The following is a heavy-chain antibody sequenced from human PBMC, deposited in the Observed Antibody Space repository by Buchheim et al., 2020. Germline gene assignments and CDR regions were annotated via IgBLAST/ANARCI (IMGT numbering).Heavy chain of an antibody. CDR1: GFTFSSYG. CDR3: ASFHGDYGGRYFDY. CDR2: ISYDGSNK. Sequence: QVQLVESGGGVVQPGRSLRLSCAASGFTFSSYGMHWVRQAPGKGLEWVAVISYDGSNKYYADSVKGRFTISRDNSKNTLYLQMNSLRAEDTAVYYCASFHGDYGGRYFDYWGQGTL. V-gene: IGHV3-30*03. J-gene: IGHJ4*02. D-gene: IGHD4-17*01.